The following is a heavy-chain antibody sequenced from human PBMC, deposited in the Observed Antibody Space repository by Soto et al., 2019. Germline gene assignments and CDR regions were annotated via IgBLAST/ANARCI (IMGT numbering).Heavy chain of an antibody. V-gene: IGHV3-74*01. CDR1: GFTFSHYW. J-gene: IGHJ4*02. Sequence: EVQLVESGGGLVQPGGSLRLSCVASGFTFSHYWMHWVREAPGKGLLWVSRITSDGSNTAYADSVKWRFTISRDKAKNALYLQWTSLRAEDTAIYYCASLLWGSVSTDYWGQGILVTVSS. CDR3: ASLLWGSVSTDY. CDR2: ITSDGSNT. D-gene: IGHD2-21*01.